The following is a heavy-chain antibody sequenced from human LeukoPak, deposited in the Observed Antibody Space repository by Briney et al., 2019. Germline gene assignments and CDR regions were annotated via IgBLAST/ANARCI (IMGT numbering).Heavy chain of an antibody. CDR3: ARGPNYGSRTDYLDY. Sequence: GGSLRLSCAASGFTFSRYWMNWVRQAPGKGLEWVANIKQGGGERNYVDSVKGRFTVSRDDAKSSLYLHMNSLRAEDTAIYYCARGPNYGSRTDYLDYWGQGTLVTVSS. CDR1: GFTFSRYW. D-gene: IGHD4-17*01. V-gene: IGHV3-7*03. CDR2: IKQGGGER. J-gene: IGHJ4*02.